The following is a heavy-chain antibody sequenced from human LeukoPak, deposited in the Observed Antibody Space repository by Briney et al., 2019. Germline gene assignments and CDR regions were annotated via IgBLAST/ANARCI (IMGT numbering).Heavy chain of an antibody. V-gene: IGHV4-34*01. Sequence: SETLSLTCAVYGGSFSGYYWSWIRQPPGKGLEWIGEINHSGSTNYNPSLKSRVTISVDTSKNQFSLKLSSVTAADTAVYYCARGRKWLRYFDYWGQGTLVTVSS. CDR3: ARGRKWLRYFDY. CDR2: INHSGST. CDR1: GGSFSGYY. D-gene: IGHD5-12*01. J-gene: IGHJ4*02.